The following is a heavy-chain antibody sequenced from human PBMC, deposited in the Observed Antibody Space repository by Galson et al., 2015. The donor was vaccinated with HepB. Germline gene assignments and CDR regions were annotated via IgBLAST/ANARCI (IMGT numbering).Heavy chain of an antibody. J-gene: IGHJ3*02. V-gene: IGHV3-7*03. Sequence: SLRLSCAASGFTFSSYWMSWVRQAPGKGLEWVANIKQDGSEKYYVDSVKGRFTISRDNAKNSLYLQMNSLRAEDTAVYYCARDGAYGGNSVPAFDIWGQGTMVTVSS. CDR1: GFTFSSYW. CDR2: IKQDGSEK. D-gene: IGHD4-23*01. CDR3: ARDGAYGGNSVPAFDI.